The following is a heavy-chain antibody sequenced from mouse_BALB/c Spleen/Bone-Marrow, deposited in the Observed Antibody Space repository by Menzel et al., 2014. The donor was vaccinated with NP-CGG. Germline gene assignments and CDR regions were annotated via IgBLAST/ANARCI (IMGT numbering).Heavy chain of an antibody. V-gene: IGHV14-3*02. CDR2: IDPATGNT. J-gene: IGHJ4*01. Sequence: VQLQQSGADLVKPGASVKLSCTASGFSIQDTYMHWVKQRPEQGLEWIGRIDPATGNTKYDPKFQGKATITADTSSNTAYLQLSSLTSEDTAVYYCSRYGNNVDYAMDYWGQGTSAAVSS. D-gene: IGHD2-1*01. CDR1: GFSIQDTY. CDR3: SRYGNNVDYAMDY.